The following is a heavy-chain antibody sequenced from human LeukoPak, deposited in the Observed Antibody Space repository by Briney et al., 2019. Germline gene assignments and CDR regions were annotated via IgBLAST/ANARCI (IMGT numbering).Heavy chain of an antibody. D-gene: IGHD3-16*01. CDR1: GFTVSSNY. Sequence: AGSLRLSCAASGFTVSSNYMNWVRQAPGKGLEWVSVIYTGGNTYYADSVKGRFTISKDNSKNTVYLQMNSLRADDTAVYYCAKTWGLDYWGQGTLVTVSS. CDR3: AKTWGLDY. J-gene: IGHJ4*02. CDR2: IYTGGNT. V-gene: IGHV3-53*01.